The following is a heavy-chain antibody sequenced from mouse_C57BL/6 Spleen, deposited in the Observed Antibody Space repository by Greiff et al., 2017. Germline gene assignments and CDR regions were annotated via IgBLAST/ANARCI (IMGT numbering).Heavy chain of an antibody. J-gene: IGHJ2*01. CDR2: IYPGSGRT. D-gene: IGHD4-1*01. CDR1: GYTFPSYW. CDR3: ARSGTGFDY. Sequence: QVQLQQPGAELVKPGASVKLSCKASGYTFPSYWITWVKQRPVQGLEWIGDIYPGSGRTNYNETFKSKATLTVDTSSSTAYMQLSSLTSEDSAVYYGARSGTGFDYWGQGTTLTVSS. V-gene: IGHV1-55*01.